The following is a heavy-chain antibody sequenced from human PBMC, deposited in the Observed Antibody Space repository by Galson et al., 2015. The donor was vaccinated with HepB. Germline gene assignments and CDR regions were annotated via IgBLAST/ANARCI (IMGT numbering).Heavy chain of an antibody. D-gene: IGHD4-17*01. J-gene: IGHJ3*02. CDR3: AKDILQAHGDYEHDAFDI. Sequence: SLRLSCAASGFTFDDYAMHWVRQAPGKGLEWVSGISWNSGSIGYADSVKGRFTISRDNAKNSLYLQMNSLRAEDTALYYCAKDILQAHGDYEHDAFDIWGQGTMVTVSS. CDR1: GFTFDDYA. V-gene: IGHV3-9*01. CDR2: ISWNSGSI.